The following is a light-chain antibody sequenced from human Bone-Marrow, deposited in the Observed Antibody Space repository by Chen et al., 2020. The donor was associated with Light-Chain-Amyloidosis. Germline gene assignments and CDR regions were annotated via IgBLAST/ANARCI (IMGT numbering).Light chain of an antibody. Sequence: IVLTQPPGTLSLTPGEGANLSCRASQTISSNYLTWYQQKFGQAPRLLIYGSSSRATGIPDRVTGSGSGTDFTLTINRLEPEDFAMYDCQQYCTSPLTFGGGTKVEIK. V-gene: IGKV3-20*01. CDR1: QTISSNY. J-gene: IGKJ4*01. CDR3: QQYCTSPLT. CDR2: GSS.